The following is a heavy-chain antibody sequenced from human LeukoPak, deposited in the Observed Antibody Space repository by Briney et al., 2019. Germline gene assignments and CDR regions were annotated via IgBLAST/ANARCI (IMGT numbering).Heavy chain of an antibody. CDR3: ARGAYDYVWGSYRYFDY. CDR1: GFTFSSYE. V-gene: IGHV3-48*03. D-gene: IGHD3-16*02. J-gene: IGHJ4*02. Sequence: GGSLRLSCAASGFTFSSYEMNWVRKAQGKGLEWVSSFGGSGSTIYYADSVKGRFTISRDNAKNSLYLQMNSLRAEDTAVYYCARGAYDYVWGSYRYFDYWGQGTLVTVSS. CDR2: FGGSGSTI.